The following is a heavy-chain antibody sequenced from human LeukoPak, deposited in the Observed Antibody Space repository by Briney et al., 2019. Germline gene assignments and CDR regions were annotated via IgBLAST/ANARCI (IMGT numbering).Heavy chain of an antibody. Sequence: ASVKVSCKASGYTFTGYYMHWVRQAPGRGLEWMGWINPNSGGTNYAQKFQGRVTMTRDTSISTAYMELSRLRSDDTAVYYCARGKLRFLEWLLSIDYWGQGTLVTVSS. J-gene: IGHJ4*02. D-gene: IGHD3-3*01. V-gene: IGHV1-2*02. CDR1: GYTFTGYY. CDR2: INPNSGGT. CDR3: ARGKLRFLEWLLSIDY.